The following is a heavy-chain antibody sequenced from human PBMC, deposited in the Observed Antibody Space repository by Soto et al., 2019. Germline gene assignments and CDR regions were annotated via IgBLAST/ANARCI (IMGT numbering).Heavy chain of an antibody. CDR3: ASRRDGYSDFDY. CDR2: INHSGST. D-gene: IGHD4-4*01. CDR1: GGSFSGYY. V-gene: IGHV4-34*01. Sequence: PSETLSLTCAVYGGSFSGYYWSWIRQPPGKGLEWIGEINHSGSTNYNPSLKSRVTISVDTSKNQFSLKLSSVTAADTAVYYCASRRDGYSDFDYWGQGTLVTVSS. J-gene: IGHJ4*02.